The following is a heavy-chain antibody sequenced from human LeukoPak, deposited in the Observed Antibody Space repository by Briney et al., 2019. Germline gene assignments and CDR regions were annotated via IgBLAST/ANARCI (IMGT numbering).Heavy chain of an antibody. CDR3: ARKISPPFWTLSGDYFDY. Sequence: AGGSLRLSCAASGFTFSSYGMHWVRQAPGKGLEWVAFIRYDGSNKYYADSVKGRFTISRDNSKNTLYLQMNSLRAEDTAVYYCARKISPPFWTLSGDYFDYWGQGTLVTVSS. CDR2: IRYDGSNK. J-gene: IGHJ4*02. CDR1: GFTFSSYG. D-gene: IGHD3/OR15-3a*01. V-gene: IGHV3-30*02.